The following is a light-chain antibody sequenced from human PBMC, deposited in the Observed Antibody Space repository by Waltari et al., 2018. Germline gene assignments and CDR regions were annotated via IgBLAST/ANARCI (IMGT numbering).Light chain of an antibody. CDR3: QTGGHGTWV. J-gene: IGLJ3*02. Sequence: QLVLTQSPSASASLGASVKLTCTLSSGQTSNLVPRLQQQQEKGPRYLMKVNSDGSHSKGDEIPDRFSGSSSGAERYLTISSLQSEDEADYYCQTGGHGTWVFGGGTKLTVL. CDR2: VNSDGSH. CDR1: SGQTSNL. V-gene: IGLV4-69*01.